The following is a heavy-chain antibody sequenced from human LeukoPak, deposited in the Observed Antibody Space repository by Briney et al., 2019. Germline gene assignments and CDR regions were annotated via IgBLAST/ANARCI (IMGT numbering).Heavy chain of an antibody. D-gene: IGHD3-16*01. V-gene: IGHV1-2*02. CDR3: TTSPGDPFDY. J-gene: IGHJ4*02. CDR1: GYTFTGFH. Sequence: ASVNVSCKASGYTFTGFHIHWLRQAPGQGLEYMGWINPNSGDTNYALKVQGRVTMTRDTSISTAYMELSSVRFDDTAVYYCTTSPGDPFDYWGQGTLVTVSS. CDR2: INPNSGDT.